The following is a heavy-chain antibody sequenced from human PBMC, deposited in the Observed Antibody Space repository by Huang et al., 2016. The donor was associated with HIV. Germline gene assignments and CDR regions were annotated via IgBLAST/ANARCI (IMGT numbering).Heavy chain of an antibody. CDR2: SNPSDGSK. V-gene: IGHV1-46*01. J-gene: IGHJ4*02. Sequence: QVQLVQSGAEVKKPGASVKVSCKASGYAFTSYYMHWVRQAPGQVLEGMGISNPSDGSKSYEQKFQGRVTTTRDTSTNTGFMELSSLRSEDTAVYYCARDRDFYDSSGYWGFNYFDYWGQGTLVTVSS. CDR3: ARDRDFYDSSGYWGFNYFDY. CDR1: GYAFTSYY. D-gene: IGHD3-22*01.